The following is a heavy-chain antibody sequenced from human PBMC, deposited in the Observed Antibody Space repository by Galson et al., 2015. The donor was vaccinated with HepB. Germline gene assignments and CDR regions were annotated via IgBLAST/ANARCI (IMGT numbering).Heavy chain of an antibody. V-gene: IGHV3-30-3*01. CDR3: ARANSYDSSGYYYG. J-gene: IGHJ4*02. Sequence: SLRLSCAASGFTFSSHAMNWVRQAPGKGLEWVAVISYDGSNKYYADSVKGRFTISRDNSKNTLYLQMNSLRAEDTAVYYCARANSYDSSGYYYGWGQGTLVTVSS. D-gene: IGHD3-22*01. CDR2: ISYDGSNK. CDR1: GFTFSSHA.